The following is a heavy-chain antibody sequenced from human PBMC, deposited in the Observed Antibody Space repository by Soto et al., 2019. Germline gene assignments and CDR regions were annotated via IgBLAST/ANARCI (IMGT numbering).Heavy chain of an antibody. CDR2: ISGRGGST. CDR3: ARSRIAAAGLGNDY. CDR1: GFTFSSYA. V-gene: IGHV3-23*01. Sequence: GGSLRLSCAASGFTFSSYAMSWVHQAPGMGLEWVSGISGRGGSTDYGDSVKGRFTISRDNSKNTLYLQMNSLRAEDTAVYYCARSRIAAAGLGNDYWGQGTLVTVSS. J-gene: IGHJ4*02. D-gene: IGHD6-13*01.